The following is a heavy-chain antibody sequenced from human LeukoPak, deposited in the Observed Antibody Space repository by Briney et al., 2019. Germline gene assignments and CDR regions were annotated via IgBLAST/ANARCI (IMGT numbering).Heavy chain of an antibody. CDR3: ARSSEYCTNGVCYYYYYGMDV. CDR1: GGTFSSYA. J-gene: IGHJ6*02. V-gene: IGHV1-46*01. Sequence: ASVKVSCTASGGTFSSYAISWVRQAPGQGLEWMGIINPSGGSTSYAQKFQGRVTMTRDTSTSTVYMELSSLRSEDTAVYYCARSSEYCTNGVCYYYYYGMDVWGQGTTVTVSS. D-gene: IGHD2-8*01. CDR2: INPSGGST.